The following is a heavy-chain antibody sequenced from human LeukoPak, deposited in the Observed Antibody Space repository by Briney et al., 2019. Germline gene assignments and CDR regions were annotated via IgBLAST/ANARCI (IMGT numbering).Heavy chain of an antibody. J-gene: IGHJ4*02. V-gene: IGHV4-34*01. CDR3: ARAAAAGGHYFDY. D-gene: IGHD6-13*01. CDR2: INHSGST. Sequence: SETLSLTCAVYGGSFSGYYWSWIRQPPGKGLEWIGEINHSGSTNYNPSLKSRVTISVDTTKNQSSLKLSSVTAADTAVYYCARAAAAGGHYFDYWGQGTLVTVSS. CDR1: GGSFSGYY.